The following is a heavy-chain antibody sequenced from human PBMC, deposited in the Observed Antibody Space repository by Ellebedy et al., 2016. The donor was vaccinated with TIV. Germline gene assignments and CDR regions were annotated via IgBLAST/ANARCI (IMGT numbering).Heavy chain of an antibody. Sequence: GESLKISCAASGFTVSSNYMSWVRQAPGKGLEWVSVLYSGGSTYYAESVKGRFTISRHNSKNTLYLQMNSLRAEDTAVYYCARESMVRGVIYLPRYFDLWGRGTLVTVSS. J-gene: IGHJ2*01. V-gene: IGHV3-53*04. CDR3: ARESMVRGVIYLPRYFDL. D-gene: IGHD3-10*01. CDR1: GFTVSSNY. CDR2: LYSGGST.